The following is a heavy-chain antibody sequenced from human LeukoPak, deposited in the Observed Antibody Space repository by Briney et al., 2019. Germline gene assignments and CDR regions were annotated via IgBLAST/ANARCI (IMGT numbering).Heavy chain of an antibody. CDR2: VSGSGANT. CDR1: GFTFSNYG. J-gene: IGHJ2*01. Sequence: GGSLRLSCAASGFTFSNYGMGWVRQTPGKGLEWLSSVSGSGANTYYADSVKGRFTISRDNAKNSLYVQMNSLRADDTAIYYCARYTSNWAYWYFDLWGRGTMVTVSS. V-gene: IGHV3-23*01. D-gene: IGHD7-27*01. CDR3: ARYTSNWAYWYFDL.